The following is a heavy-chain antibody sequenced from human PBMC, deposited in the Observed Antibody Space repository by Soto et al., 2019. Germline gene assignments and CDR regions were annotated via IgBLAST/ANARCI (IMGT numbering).Heavy chain of an antibody. D-gene: IGHD2-15*01. V-gene: IGHV4-39*01. CDR1: GGSISDISYC. CDR2: MFYSGAT. J-gene: IGHJ5*02. Sequence: SETLSLTCTVSGGSISDISYCWGWIHQPPGKGLQWIGCMFYSGATYYNPSLKNRVTLSVDTSNNEFSLKLVSVTAPDTAVYYCARHKSGSDWLDPWGQGTLVTVPQ. CDR3: ARHKSGSDWLDP.